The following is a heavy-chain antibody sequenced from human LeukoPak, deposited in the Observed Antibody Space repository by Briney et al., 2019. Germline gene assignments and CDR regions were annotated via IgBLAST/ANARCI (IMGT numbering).Heavy chain of an antibody. J-gene: IGHJ4*02. CDR2: IIPIFGTA. Sequence: SLKVSCKASGGTFTSYAISWVRQAPGQGLEWMGGIIPIFGTANYAQKFQGRVTITADKSTSTAYMELSSLRSEDTAVYYCARGVVPAARGVFDYWGQGTLVTVSS. CDR3: ARGVVPAARGVFDY. D-gene: IGHD2-2*01. V-gene: IGHV1-69*06. CDR1: GGTFTSYA.